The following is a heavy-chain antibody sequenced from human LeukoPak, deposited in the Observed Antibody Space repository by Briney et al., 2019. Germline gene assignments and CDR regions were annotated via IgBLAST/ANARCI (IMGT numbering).Heavy chain of an antibody. D-gene: IGHD3-9*01. CDR3: ARAVKYYDILTGYYLPDRFDY. V-gene: IGHV3-48*04. CDR1: GFTFSSYS. CDR2: ISSSSSTI. Sequence: PGGSLSLSCAASGFTFSSYSMNWVRQAPGKGLEWVSYISSSSSTIYYADSVKGRFTISRDNAKNSLYLQMNSLRAEDTAVYYCARAVKYYDILTGYYLPDRFDYWGQGTLVTVSS. J-gene: IGHJ4*02.